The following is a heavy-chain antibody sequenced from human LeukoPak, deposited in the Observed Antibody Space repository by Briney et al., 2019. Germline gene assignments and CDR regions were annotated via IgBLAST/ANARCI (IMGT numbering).Heavy chain of an antibody. Sequence: GGSLRLSCAASGFTFSSYAMHWVRQAPGKGLEWVAVISYDGSNKYYADSVKGRFTISRDNSKNTLYLQMNSLRAEDTAVYYCARGQRIAAAGTLPFDYGGQGTLVTVSS. J-gene: IGHJ4*02. CDR2: ISYDGSNK. CDR1: GFTFSSYA. CDR3: ARGQRIAAAGTLPFDY. D-gene: IGHD6-13*01. V-gene: IGHV3-30-3*01.